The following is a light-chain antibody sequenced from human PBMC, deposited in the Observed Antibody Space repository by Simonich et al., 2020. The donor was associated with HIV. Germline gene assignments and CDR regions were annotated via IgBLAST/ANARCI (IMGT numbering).Light chain of an antibody. CDR3: QSADSSGTYEV. Sequence: SYELTQPPSVSVSPGQTARITCSGDALPKQYAYWYQQKPGQAPVLVIYKDSERPSGLPERFSGSSSWTTVTLTISGVQAEDEADYYCQSADSSGTYEVFGGGTKLTVL. CDR1: ALPKQY. CDR2: KDS. V-gene: IGLV3-25*03. J-gene: IGLJ2*01.